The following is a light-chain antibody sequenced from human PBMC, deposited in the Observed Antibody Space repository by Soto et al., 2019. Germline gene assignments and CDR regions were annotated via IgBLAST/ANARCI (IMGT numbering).Light chain of an antibody. Sequence: DMQMTQSPSSLSASVGDIVIITCRASHIISSYLNWYQQKPGKAPKLLIYAASSLQSGVPSRFSGSGSGTDFTLTISSLQPEDFATYFCQQSYSTPYTFGQGTKVDIK. J-gene: IGKJ2*01. CDR2: AAS. CDR1: HIISSY. CDR3: QQSYSTPYT. V-gene: IGKV1-39*01.